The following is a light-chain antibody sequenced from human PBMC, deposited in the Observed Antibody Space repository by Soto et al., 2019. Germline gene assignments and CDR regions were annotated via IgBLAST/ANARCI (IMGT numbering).Light chain of an antibody. CDR1: SSNIGSNY. J-gene: IGLJ3*02. CDR2: RNN. CDR3: AAWDDSLSGWV. Sequence: QSVLTQPPSASGTPGQRVTIAWSGSSSNIGSNYVYWYQQRPGTAPKLLIYRNNQRPSGVPDRFSGSKSGTSASLAISGLRSEDEADYYCAAWDDSLSGWVFGGGTKLTVL. V-gene: IGLV1-47*01.